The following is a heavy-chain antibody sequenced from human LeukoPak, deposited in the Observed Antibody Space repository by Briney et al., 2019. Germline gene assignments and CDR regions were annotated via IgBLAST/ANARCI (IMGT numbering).Heavy chain of an antibody. CDR1: GFSVIDFA. CDR3: AKGVVPTAIRQYYYYGMDV. D-gene: IGHD5-18*01. CDR2: MSGTAGAT. Sequence: GGSLRLSCAASGFSVIDFAMTWVRQAPGEGLEWVSSMSGTAGATYYADSVKGRFTISRANSKNTLYLQMNSLRAEDTAVYYCAKGVVPTAIRQYYYYGMDVWGQGTTVTVSS. J-gene: IGHJ6*02. V-gene: IGHV3-23*01.